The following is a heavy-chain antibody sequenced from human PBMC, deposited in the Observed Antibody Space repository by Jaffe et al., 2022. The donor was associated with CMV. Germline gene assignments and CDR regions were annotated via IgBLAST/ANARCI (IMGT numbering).Heavy chain of an antibody. CDR2: IWYDGSNK. CDR3: ARDLEYCSSTSCHNWFDP. Sequence: QVQLVESGGGVVQPGRSLRLSCAASGFTFSSYGMHWVRQAPGKGLEWVAVIWYDGSNKYYADSVKGRFTISRDNSKNTLYLQMNSLRAEDTAVYYCARDLEYCSSTSCHNWFDPWGQGTLVTVSS. CDR1: GFTFSSYG. D-gene: IGHD2-2*01. J-gene: IGHJ5*02. V-gene: IGHV3-33*01.